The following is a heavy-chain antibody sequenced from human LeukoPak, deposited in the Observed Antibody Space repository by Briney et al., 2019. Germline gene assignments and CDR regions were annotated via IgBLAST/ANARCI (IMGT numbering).Heavy chain of an antibody. CDR3: ARTSVAGPIDY. Sequence: GGSLRLSCAASGFTFSSYTLNWVRQAPGKGLEWVSSISGNSVYIYYADSVKGRFTISRDSAKSSLFLQMNSLRAEDTAVYYCARTSVAGPIDYWGQGTLVTVSS. CDR2: ISGNSVYI. J-gene: IGHJ4*02. V-gene: IGHV3-21*01. D-gene: IGHD6-19*01. CDR1: GFTFSSYT.